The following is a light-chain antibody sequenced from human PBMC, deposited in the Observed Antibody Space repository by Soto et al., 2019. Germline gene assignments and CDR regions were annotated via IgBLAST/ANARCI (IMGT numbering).Light chain of an antibody. CDR1: QSLLHSNGYNY. V-gene: IGKV2-28*01. J-gene: IGKJ3*01. CDR2: LGS. Sequence: DIVMTQSPLSLPVTPGEPASISCRSSQSLLHSNGYNYLDWYLQKPGQSPQLLIYLGSNRASGVPDRFSGSGSGTDFTLKISRVEAEDVGIYYCMQGTRWPFTFGPGTKVDIK. CDR3: MQGTRWPFT.